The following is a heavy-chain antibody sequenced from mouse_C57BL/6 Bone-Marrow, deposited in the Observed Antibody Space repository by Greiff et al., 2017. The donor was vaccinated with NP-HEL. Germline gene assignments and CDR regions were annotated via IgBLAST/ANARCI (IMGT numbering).Heavy chain of an antibody. CDR2: ISDGGSYT. V-gene: IGHV5-4*03. J-gene: IGHJ1*03. D-gene: IGHD1-1*01. CDR1: GFTFSSYA. Sequence: EVKLMDSGGGLVKPGGSLKLSCAASGFTFSSYAMSWVRQTPEKRLEWVATISDGGSYTYYPDNVKGRFPISRDNAKNNLYLQMGHLKSEDTAMYYCARGGNYYGSSHWYFDVWGTGTTVTVSS. CDR3: ARGGNYYGSSHWYFDV.